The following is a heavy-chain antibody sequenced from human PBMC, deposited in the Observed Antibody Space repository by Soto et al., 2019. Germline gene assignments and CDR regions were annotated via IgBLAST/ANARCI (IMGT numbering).Heavy chain of an antibody. CDR1: GFTFSSYG. Sequence: QVQLVESGGGVVQPGRSLRLSCAASGFTFSSYGMHWVRQAPGKGLEWVAVIWYDGSNKYYADSVKGRFTISRDNSKNTLYLQMNSLRAEDTAVYYCARDYGGYYYGMDVWGQGTTVTVSS. D-gene: IGHD4-17*01. CDR2: IWYDGSNK. J-gene: IGHJ6*02. CDR3: ARDYGGYYYGMDV. V-gene: IGHV3-33*01.